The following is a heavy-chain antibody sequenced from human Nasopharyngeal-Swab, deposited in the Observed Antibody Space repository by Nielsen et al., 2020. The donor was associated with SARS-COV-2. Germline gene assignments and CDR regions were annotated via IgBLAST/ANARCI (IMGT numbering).Heavy chain of an antibody. CDR1: GASLTGYY. CDR3: ATQDYVFDY. V-gene: IGHV4-34*01. CDR2: INHSGST. J-gene: IGHJ4*02. Sequence: SETLSLTCVVYGASLTGYYWSWIRQPPGKGLGWIGEINHSGSTNYNPSLKSRVTISVDTSKNQFSLKLSSVTAADTAVYYCATQDYVFDYWGQGTLVTVSS. D-gene: IGHD4-17*01.